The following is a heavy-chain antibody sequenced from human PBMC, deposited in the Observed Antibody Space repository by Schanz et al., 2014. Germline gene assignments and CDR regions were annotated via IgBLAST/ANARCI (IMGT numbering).Heavy chain of an antibody. CDR2: ISRDGTTS. Sequence: QVQLVESGGGLVKPGGSLRLSCAASGFIFNDYYMNWIRQAPGKGLEWLSYISRDGTTSYYADSVKGRFTISRDNAKNSLYLEMTSLRGEDTAVYYCARHSTSSAVGRWYDPWGQGTLVIVSS. CDR3: ARHSTSSAVGRWYDP. CDR1: GFIFNDYY. V-gene: IGHV3-11*01. D-gene: IGHD2-2*01. J-gene: IGHJ5*02.